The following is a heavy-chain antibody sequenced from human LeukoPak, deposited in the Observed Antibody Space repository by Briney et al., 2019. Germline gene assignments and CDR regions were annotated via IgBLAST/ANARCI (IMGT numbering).Heavy chain of an antibody. D-gene: IGHD1-26*01. J-gene: IGHJ4*02. CDR1: GFTFTIYS. CDR2: IKEDGTKE. Sequence: PGGSLRLSCAASGFTFTIYSMNWVRQAPGKGLEWVANIKEDGTKEYYVDSAKGRFTISRDNTKNSLYLQMNSLRDEDTAVYYCARARSGGLFHLFDYWGQGILVTVSS. V-gene: IGHV3-7*01. CDR3: ARARSGGLFHLFDY.